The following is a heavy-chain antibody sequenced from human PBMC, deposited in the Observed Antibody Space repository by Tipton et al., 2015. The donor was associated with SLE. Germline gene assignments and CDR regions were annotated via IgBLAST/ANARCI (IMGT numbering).Heavy chain of an antibody. D-gene: IGHD3-10*01. Sequence: TLSLTCTVSGGSISSSSYYWSWIRQPAGKGLEWIGHIYPSGSTNYNPSLKSRVTISVDTSKNQFSLKLSSVTAADTAVYYCARDFGMGFRELLAMDVWGQGTTVTVSS. V-gene: IGHV4-61*09. CDR1: GGSISSSSYY. CDR3: ARDFGMGFRELLAMDV. CDR2: IYPSGST. J-gene: IGHJ6*02.